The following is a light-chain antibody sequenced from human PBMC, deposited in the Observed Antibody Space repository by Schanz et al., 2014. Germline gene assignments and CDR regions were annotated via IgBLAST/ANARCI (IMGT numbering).Light chain of an antibody. CDR3: QQYQTYGGT. V-gene: IGKV4-1*01. CDR1: QSVLHSSNNKNY. Sequence: DIVMTQSPDSLAVSLGERATINCKSSQSVLHSSNNKNYLAWYQHKPGQAPKLLIYWASTRESGVPDRFSGSGSGTDFTLTISSLQPDDFATYYCQQYQTYGGTFGPGTKVDV. CDR2: WAS. J-gene: IGKJ3*01.